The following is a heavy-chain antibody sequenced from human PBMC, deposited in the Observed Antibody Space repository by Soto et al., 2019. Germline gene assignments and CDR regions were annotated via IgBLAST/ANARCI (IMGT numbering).Heavy chain of an antibody. CDR3: AKDIGPDRYCCGGSCYSFDY. CDR1: GFTFDDYT. V-gene: IGHV3-43*01. J-gene: IGHJ4*02. D-gene: IGHD2-15*01. CDR2: ISWDGGST. Sequence: GGSLRLSCAASGFTFDDYTMHWVRQAPGKGLEWVSLISWDGGSTYYADSVKGRFTISRDNSKNSLYLQMNSLRTEDTALYYCAKDIGPDRYCCGGSCYSFDYWGQGTLVTVSS.